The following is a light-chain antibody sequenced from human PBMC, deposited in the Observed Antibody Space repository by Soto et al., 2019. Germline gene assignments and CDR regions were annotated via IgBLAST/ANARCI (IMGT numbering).Light chain of an antibody. J-gene: IGLJ2*01. V-gene: IGLV2-14*01. CDR1: ASDDGGYNY. CDR3: SSYTSSSHVV. Sequence: QSALTQPASVSGSPGQSITISCTGSASDDGGYNYVSWYQQHPGKAPKLMISEVSNRPSGVSNRFSGSKSGNTASLTISGLQAEDEADYYCSSYTSSSHVVFGGGTKLTVL. CDR2: EVS.